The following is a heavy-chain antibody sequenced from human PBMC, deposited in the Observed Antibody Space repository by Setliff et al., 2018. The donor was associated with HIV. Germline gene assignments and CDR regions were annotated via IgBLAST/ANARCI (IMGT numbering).Heavy chain of an antibody. Sequence: SETLSLTCSVSGGPITTDGYYWSWIRHHPGKGLEWIGYMYHTGNTYYNPSLASRLVMSLDPSKNQFSLKLNSMTAADTAMYYCAGGRYFRDISDSRFDFWGQGKLVTVSS. CDR3: AGGRYFRDISDSRFDF. D-gene: IGHD2-21*02. CDR1: GGPITTDGYY. J-gene: IGHJ4*02. V-gene: IGHV4-31*03. CDR2: MYHTGNT.